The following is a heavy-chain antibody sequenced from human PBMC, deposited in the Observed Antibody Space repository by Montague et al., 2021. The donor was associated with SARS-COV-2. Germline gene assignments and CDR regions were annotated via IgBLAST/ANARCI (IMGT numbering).Heavy chain of an antibody. CDR3: ARGFNTAMAKFDY. Sequence: FRFEKNNDYAVSVKNRITINPDTSKNQFSLQLNSVTPEDTAVYYCARGFNTAMAKFDYWGQGTLVTVSS. CDR2: FRFEKNN. J-gene: IGHJ4*02. D-gene: IGHD5-18*01. V-gene: IGHV6-1*01.